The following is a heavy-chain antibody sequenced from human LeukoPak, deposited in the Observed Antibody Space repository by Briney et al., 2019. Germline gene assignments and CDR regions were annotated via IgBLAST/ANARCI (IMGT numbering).Heavy chain of an antibody. Sequence: ASVKVSCKASGYTFTSYYMHWVRQAPGQGLEWMGIINPSGGSTSYAQKFQGRVTMTRDMSTSTVYMELSSLRSEDTAVYYCARAEKEHATVTTCAFDYWGQGTLVTVSS. V-gene: IGHV1-46*01. D-gene: IGHD4-17*01. J-gene: IGHJ4*02. CDR2: INPSGGST. CDR1: GYTFTSYY. CDR3: ARAEKEHATVTTCAFDY.